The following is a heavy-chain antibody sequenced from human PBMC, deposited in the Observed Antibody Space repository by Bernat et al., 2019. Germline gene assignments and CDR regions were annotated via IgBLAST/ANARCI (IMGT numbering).Heavy chain of an antibody. J-gene: IGHJ4*01. CDR2: ISYDGSNK. CDR1: GFTFSSYA. Sequence: QVQLVESGGGVVQPGRSLRLSCAASGFTFSSYAMHWVRQAPGKGLEWVAVISYDGSNKYYADSVKGRFTISRDNAKNTLYLQMNSLRVEDTAVYYCARGSGYAYFDYWGHGTLVTVSS. D-gene: IGHD5-18*01. V-gene: IGHV3-30-3*01. CDR3: ARGSGYAYFDY.